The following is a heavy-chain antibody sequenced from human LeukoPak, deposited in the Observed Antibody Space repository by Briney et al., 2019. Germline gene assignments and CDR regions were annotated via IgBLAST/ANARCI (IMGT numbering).Heavy chain of an antibody. D-gene: IGHD2-15*01. CDR1: GYTFTSYY. V-gene: IGHV1-46*01. J-gene: IGHJ1*01. CDR3: ARGSGDCSGGSCYATYFQH. Sequence: ASVKVSCKASGYTFTSYYMHWVRQAPGQGLESMGIINPSGGSTSYAQKFQGRVTMTRDTSTSTVYMELSSLRSEDTAVYYCARGSGDCSGGSCYATYFQHWGQGTLVTVSS. CDR2: INPSGGST.